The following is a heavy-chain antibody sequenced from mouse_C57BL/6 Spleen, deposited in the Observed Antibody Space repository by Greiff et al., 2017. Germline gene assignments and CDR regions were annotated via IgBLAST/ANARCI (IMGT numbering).Heavy chain of an antibody. D-gene: IGHD2-2*01. CDR2: IYPGDGDT. Sequence: QVQLKQSGPELVKPGASVKISCKASGYAFSSSWMNWVKQRPGKGLEWIGRIYPGDGDTNYNGKFKGKATLTADKSSSTAYMQLSSLTSEDSAVYFCAGLRRGVFDYWGQGTTLTVSS. CDR1: GYAFSSSW. J-gene: IGHJ2*01. V-gene: IGHV1-82*01. CDR3: AGLRRGVFDY.